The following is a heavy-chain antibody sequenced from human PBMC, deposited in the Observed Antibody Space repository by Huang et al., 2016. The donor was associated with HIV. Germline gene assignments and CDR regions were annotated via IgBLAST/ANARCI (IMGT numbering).Heavy chain of an antibody. CDR2: IYYRGST. J-gene: IGHJ4*02. D-gene: IGHD6-19*01. CDR3: ARQDTSGWYADPYYFDY. Sequence: QLQLQESGPGLVKPSETLSLTCTVSGGSISTSGYYWGLIRQPPGKGLEWIGSIYYRGSTPYNPALKRRVTISVDTSKSQFSLKLSSVTAADTAVYYCARQDTSGWYADPYYFDYWGQGTLVTVSS. V-gene: IGHV4-39*01. CDR1: GGSISTSGYY.